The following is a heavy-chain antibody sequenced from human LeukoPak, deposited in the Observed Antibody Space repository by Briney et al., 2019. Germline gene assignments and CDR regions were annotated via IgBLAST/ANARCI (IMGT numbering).Heavy chain of an antibody. V-gene: IGHV1-2*02. CDR1: GYTFTDYY. D-gene: IGHD1-26*01. CDR2: INPNSGGT. Sequence: ASVTVSCKASGYTFTDYYIHWVRQAPGQGLEWMGWINPNSGGTNYVQKFQGRVTMTSDTSISTAYMELSRLKSDDTAVYYCARGSGSYPYYFDYWGQGTLVTVSS. J-gene: IGHJ4*02. CDR3: ARGSGSYPYYFDY.